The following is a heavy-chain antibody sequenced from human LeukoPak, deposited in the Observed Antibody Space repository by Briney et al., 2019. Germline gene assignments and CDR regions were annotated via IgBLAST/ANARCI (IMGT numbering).Heavy chain of an antibody. CDR2: IGTSTSPI. J-gene: IGHJ3*02. D-gene: IGHD3-10*01. CDR1: GFSFSGYV. V-gene: IGHV3-48*02. Sequence: GGSLRLSCAASGFSFSGYVMSWVRQSPGKGLEWVSFIGTSTSPISYADSVRGRFTISRDNAKNSLYLQMNSLRDEDTAVYYCVRDHLWAFDIWGQGTMVTVSS. CDR3: VRDHLWAFDI.